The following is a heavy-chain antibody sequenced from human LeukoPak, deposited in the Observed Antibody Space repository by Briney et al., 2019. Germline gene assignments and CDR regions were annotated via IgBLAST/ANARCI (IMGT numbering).Heavy chain of an antibody. V-gene: IGHV1-18*01. J-gene: IGHJ6*03. Sequence: ASVKVSCKASGYTFTSYGISRVRQAPGQGLEWMGWISAYNGNTNYAQKLQGRVTMTTDTSTSTAYMELRSLRSDDTAVYYCAREGCSSTSCQPRAGYHYYMDVWGKGTTVTVSS. CDR2: ISAYNGNT. CDR1: GYTFTSYG. CDR3: AREGCSSTSCQPRAGYHYYMDV. D-gene: IGHD2-2*01.